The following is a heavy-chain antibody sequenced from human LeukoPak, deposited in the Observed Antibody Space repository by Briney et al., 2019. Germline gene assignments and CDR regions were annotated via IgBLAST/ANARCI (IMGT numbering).Heavy chain of an antibody. CDR1: GYTFTSYG. CDR3: ARGPCSSTSCHVSYYYYMDV. V-gene: IGHV1-18*01. Sequence: ASVKVSCKASGYTFTSYGISWVRQAPGQGLEWMGWISAYNGNTNYAQKLQGRVTMTTDTSTSTAYMELRSLRSDDTAVYYCARGPCSSTSCHVSYYYYMDVWGKGNTVTVSS. CDR2: ISAYNGNT. J-gene: IGHJ6*03. D-gene: IGHD2-2*01.